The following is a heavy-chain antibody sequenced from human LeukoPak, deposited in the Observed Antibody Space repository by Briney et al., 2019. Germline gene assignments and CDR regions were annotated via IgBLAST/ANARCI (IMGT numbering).Heavy chain of an antibody. CDR3: TRDQMNY. J-gene: IGHJ4*02. Sequence: PGKCLSLSCAASGFTLRNYGVHWVRQAPGKGLEWVAVTWNDGSKKYYADSLEGRFTISKDDSKNTLYLQMNGLRVEDTAMYYCTRDQMNYWGQGTLVTVSS. D-gene: IGHD5-24*01. V-gene: IGHV3-33*01. CDR1: GFTLRNYG. CDR2: TWNDGSKK.